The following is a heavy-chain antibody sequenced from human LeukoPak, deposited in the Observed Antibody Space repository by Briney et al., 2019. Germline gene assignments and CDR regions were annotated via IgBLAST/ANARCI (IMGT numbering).Heavy chain of an antibody. V-gene: IGHV3-20*04. J-gene: IGHJ6*03. CDR3: AKAGYSSGWPYYYYYMDV. D-gene: IGHD6-19*01. CDR1: GFTFDDYG. Sequence: GGSLRLSCAASGFTFDDYGMSWVRQAPGKGLEWVSGINWNGGSTGYADSVKGRFTISRDNSKNTLYLQMNSLRAEDTAVYYCAKAGYSSGWPYYYYYMDVWGKGTTVTVSS. CDR2: INWNGGST.